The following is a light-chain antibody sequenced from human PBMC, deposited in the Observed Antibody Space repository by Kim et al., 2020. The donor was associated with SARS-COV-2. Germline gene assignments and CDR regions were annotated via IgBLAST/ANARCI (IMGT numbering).Light chain of an antibody. CDR2: DAS. V-gene: IGKV3-20*01. CDR1: QTVSNNY. CDR3: QQYGSSPIT. Sequence: LSPGERASLSCRASQTVSNNYLAWYQQKPGQAPRLLIFDASRRAAGIPDRFSGGGSGTDFTLTITRLEPEDFGVYYCQQYGSSPITFGGGTKVEIK. J-gene: IGKJ4*01.